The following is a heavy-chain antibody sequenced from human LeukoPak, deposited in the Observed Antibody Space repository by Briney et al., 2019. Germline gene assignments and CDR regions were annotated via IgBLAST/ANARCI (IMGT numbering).Heavy chain of an antibody. CDR3: ARLSPLDTAMVTPGAFDI. Sequence: SETLSLTCTVSGGSISSSSYYWGWIRQPPGKGLEWIRSIYYSGSTYYNPSLKSRVTISVNTSKNQFSLKLSSVTAADTAVYYCARLSPLDTAMVTPGAFDIWGQGTMVTVSS. CDR2: IYYSGST. D-gene: IGHD5-18*01. CDR1: GGSISSSSYY. J-gene: IGHJ3*02. V-gene: IGHV4-39*01.